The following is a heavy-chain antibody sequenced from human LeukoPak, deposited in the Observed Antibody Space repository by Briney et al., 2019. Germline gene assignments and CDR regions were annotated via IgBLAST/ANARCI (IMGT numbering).Heavy chain of an antibody. CDR1: GFTFSTSD. CDR2: SRVDNGGA. Sequence: GGSLRLSCAAYGFTFSTSDMTWVRQAPGKGLEWVASSRVDNGGAYYGDSVKGRFTISRDNSQNTLDLQMNGLRAEDTAIYYCAKGSCGADVCFYFYYMHVWGKGTTVTVSS. CDR3: AKGSCGADVCFYFYYMHV. D-gene: IGHD2-21*02. J-gene: IGHJ6*03. V-gene: IGHV3-23*01.